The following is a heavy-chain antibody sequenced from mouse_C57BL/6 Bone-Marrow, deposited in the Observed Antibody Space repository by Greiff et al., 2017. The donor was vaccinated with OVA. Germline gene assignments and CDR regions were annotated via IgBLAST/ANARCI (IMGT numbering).Heavy chain of an antibody. D-gene: IGHD2-5*01. CDR2: ISDGGSYT. CDR1: GFTFSSYA. V-gene: IGHV5-4*01. J-gene: IGHJ4*01. CDR3: ARETYSNYAMDY. Sequence: EVQGVESGGGLVKPGGSLKLSCAASGFTFSSYAMSWVRQTPEKRLEWVATISDGGSYTYYPDNVKGRFTISRDNAKNNLYLQMSHLKSEDTAMYYCARETYSNYAMDYWGQGTSVTVSS.